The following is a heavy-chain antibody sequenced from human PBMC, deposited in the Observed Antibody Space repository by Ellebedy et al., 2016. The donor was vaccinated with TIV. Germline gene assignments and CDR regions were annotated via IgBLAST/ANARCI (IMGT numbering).Heavy chain of an antibody. V-gene: IGHV3-21*04. CDR2: IGGTGGTT. Sequence: PGGSLRLSCAASGFTFTSYSMNWVRQAPGKGLEWVSTIGGTGGTTYYRESVKGRFTISRDNAKNSLFLQMNSLRDDDTAVYYCARDPALPRGRFDTWGQGTLVTVSS. CDR1: GFTFTSYS. J-gene: IGHJ5*02. CDR3: ARDPALPRGRFDT.